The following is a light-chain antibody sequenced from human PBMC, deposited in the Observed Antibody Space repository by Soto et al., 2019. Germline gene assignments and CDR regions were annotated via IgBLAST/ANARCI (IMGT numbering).Light chain of an antibody. J-gene: IGKJ5*01. CDR3: QQRSNWPIT. CDR2: DAS. CDR1: QSVRSY. Sequence: EIVLTQSPATLSLSPGERATLSCRASQSVRSYVAWYQQKPGQAPRLLIYDASNRPTGIPPRFGGSGSGTDFTLTISSLEPEDFAVYYCQQRSNWPITFGQGTRLEI. V-gene: IGKV3-11*01.